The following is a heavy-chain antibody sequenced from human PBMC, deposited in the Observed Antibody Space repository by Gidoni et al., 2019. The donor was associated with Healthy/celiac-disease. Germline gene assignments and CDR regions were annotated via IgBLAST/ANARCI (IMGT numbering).Heavy chain of an antibody. V-gene: IGHV3-23*01. CDR3: ARAFTYYDFWSGSYYFDY. J-gene: IGHJ4*02. CDR1: GFTFSSYA. D-gene: IGHD3-3*01. Sequence: EVQLLESGGGLVQPGGSLRLSCAASGFTFSSYAMGWVRQAPGKGLEWVSAISGSGGSTYYADSVKGRFTISRDNSKNTLYLQMNSLRAEDTAVYYCARAFTYYDFWSGSYYFDYWGQGTLVTVSS. CDR2: ISGSGGST.